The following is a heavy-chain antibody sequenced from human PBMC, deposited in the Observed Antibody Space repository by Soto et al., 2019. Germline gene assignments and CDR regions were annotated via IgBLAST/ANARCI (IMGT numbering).Heavy chain of an antibody. Sequence: GGSLRLSCAASGFTFSNAWMSWVRQAPGKGLERVGRIKSKTDGGTTDYAAPVKGRFTISRDDSKNTLYLQMNSLKTEDTAVYYCTIDPLGLGYCSGGSCYRVNDYWGQGTLVTVSS. J-gene: IGHJ4*02. D-gene: IGHD2-15*01. CDR2: IKSKTDGGTT. CDR3: TIDPLGLGYCSGGSCYRVNDY. V-gene: IGHV3-15*01. CDR1: GFTFSNAW.